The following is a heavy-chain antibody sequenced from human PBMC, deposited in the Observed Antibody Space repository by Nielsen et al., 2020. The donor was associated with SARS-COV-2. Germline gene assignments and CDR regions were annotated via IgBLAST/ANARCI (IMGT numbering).Heavy chain of an antibody. J-gene: IGHJ4*02. Sequence: SETLSLTCTVSGGSISSGGYYWSWIRQHPGKGLEWIGYIYYSGSTYYNPSLKSRVTISVDTSKNQFSLRLNSVTAADTAVYYCARDRVYYDSGGFDYWGQGTLVTVSS. CDR3: ARDRVYYDSGGFDY. D-gene: IGHD3-22*01. CDR2: IYYSGST. CDR1: GGSISSGGYY. V-gene: IGHV4-31*03.